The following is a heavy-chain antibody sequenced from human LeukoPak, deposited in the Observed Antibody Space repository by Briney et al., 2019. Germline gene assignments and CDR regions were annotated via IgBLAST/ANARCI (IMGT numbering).Heavy chain of an antibody. V-gene: IGHV1-2*02. Sequence: ASVKVSCKASGYTFTGYYMHWMRQAPGQGLELMGWINPNSGGTNYAQKFQVRVTMTRDTSISTAYMELSRLRSDDTAVYYCARGGNWNYGLLDYWGQGTLVTVSS. CDR1: GYTFTGYY. CDR2: INPNSGGT. CDR3: ARGGNWNYGLLDY. J-gene: IGHJ4*02. D-gene: IGHD1-7*01.